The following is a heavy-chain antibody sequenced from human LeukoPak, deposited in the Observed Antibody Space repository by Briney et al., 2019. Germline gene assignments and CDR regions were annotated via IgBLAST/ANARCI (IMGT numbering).Heavy chain of an antibody. D-gene: IGHD6-19*01. Sequence: GGSLRLSCAASGFTVSSNYMSWVRQAPGKGLEWVSVIYSGGSTYYADSVKGRFTISRDNSKNTLYLQTNSLRAEDTAVYYCARQQWLGSIDYWGQGTLVTVSS. J-gene: IGHJ4*02. CDR1: GFTVSSNY. CDR2: IYSGGST. CDR3: ARQQWLGSIDY. V-gene: IGHV3-53*01.